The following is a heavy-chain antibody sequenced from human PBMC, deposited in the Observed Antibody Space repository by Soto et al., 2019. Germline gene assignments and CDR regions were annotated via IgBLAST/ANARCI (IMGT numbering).Heavy chain of an antibody. D-gene: IGHD2-2*01. V-gene: IGHV3-30*18. CDR1: GFTFSNYG. Sequence: GGSLRLSCAASGFTFSNYGMHWVRQTPGKGLEWVALILYDGSNKYYADSVRGRFTISRDNSKNTLYLQVSSLRAEDTAVYYCAKSRDAYNFYFYYGMDVWGQGTTVTVSS. CDR2: ILYDGSNK. CDR3: AKSRDAYNFYFYYGMDV. J-gene: IGHJ6*02.